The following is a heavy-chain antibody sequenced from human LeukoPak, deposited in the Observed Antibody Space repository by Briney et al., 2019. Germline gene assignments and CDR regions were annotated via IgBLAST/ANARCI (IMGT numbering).Heavy chain of an antibody. CDR2: ISGSGGGT. Sequence: GGSLRLSCAASGFTFSSYGMSWVRRAPGKGLEWVSAISGSGGGTYYADSVKGRFTISRDNSKNTLYLQMNSLRAEDTAVYYCAKDRKWELLYFDYWGQGTLVTVSS. CDR3: AKDRKWELLYFDY. V-gene: IGHV3-23*01. J-gene: IGHJ4*02. CDR1: GFTFSSYG. D-gene: IGHD1-26*01.